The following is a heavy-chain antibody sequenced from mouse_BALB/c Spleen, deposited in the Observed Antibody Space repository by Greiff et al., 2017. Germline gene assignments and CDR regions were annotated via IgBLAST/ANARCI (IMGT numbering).Heavy chain of an antibody. CDR3: GIEGNSYAMDY. Sequence: VHVKQSGAELVKPGASVKLSCTASGFNIKDTYMHWVKQRPEQGLEWIGRIDPANGNTKYDPKFQGKATITADTSSNTAYLQLSSLTSEDTAVYYCGIEGNSYAMDYWGQGTSVTVSS. D-gene: IGHD2-1*01. J-gene: IGHJ4*01. CDR2: IDPANGNT. V-gene: IGHV14-3*02. CDR1: GFNIKDTY.